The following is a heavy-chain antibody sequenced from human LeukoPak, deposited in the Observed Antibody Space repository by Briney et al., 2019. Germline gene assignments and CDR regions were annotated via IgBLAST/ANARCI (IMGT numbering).Heavy chain of an antibody. CDR2: MNPNSGDT. Sequence: ASVKVSCKASGYTFTYDINWVRQATGQGLEWMGWMNPNSGDTDYAQKFQGRISMTRNTSISTAYMELSSLRSEDTAVYYCAKGRLVDYGGLIYYWGQGTLVTVSS. D-gene: IGHD4-23*01. V-gene: IGHV1-8*01. CDR3: AKGRLVDYGGLIYY. CDR1: GYTFTYD. J-gene: IGHJ4*02.